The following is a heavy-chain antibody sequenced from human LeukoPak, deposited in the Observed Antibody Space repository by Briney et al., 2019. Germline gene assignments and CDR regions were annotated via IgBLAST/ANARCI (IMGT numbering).Heavy chain of an antibody. CDR1: GFSFSSYA. V-gene: IGHV3-23*01. D-gene: IGHD3-16*01. CDR3: AKGGSCTSTTCYIYFHL. Sequence: VGSLRLSCSASGFSFSSYAMSWVRQVPGKGLEWVSGICGSSSRIFYVDSVKGRFTTSRDNSKNTLFLQMNSLRAEDTAVYFCAKGGSCTSTTCYIYFHLWGQGTLVTVSS. CDR2: ICGSSSRI. J-gene: IGHJ1*01.